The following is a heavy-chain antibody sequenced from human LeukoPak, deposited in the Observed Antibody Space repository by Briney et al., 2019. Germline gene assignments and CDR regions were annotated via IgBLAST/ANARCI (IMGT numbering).Heavy chain of an antibody. CDR3: ARGADRWWTWYFDY. J-gene: IGHJ4*02. Sequence: SVKVSCKASGGTFSSYAISWVRQAPGQGLEWMGGIIPVFGTANYAQEFQGRVTITRDTSASTAYMELSSLRSEDMAVYYCARGADRWWTWYFDYWGQGTLVTVSS. CDR2: IIPVFGTA. V-gene: IGHV1-69*05. CDR1: GGTFSSYA. D-gene: IGHD2-15*01.